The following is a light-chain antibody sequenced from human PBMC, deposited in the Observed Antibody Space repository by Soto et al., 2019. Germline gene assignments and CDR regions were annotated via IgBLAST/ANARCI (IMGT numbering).Light chain of an antibody. CDR2: AAS. CDR1: QSISNH. V-gene: IGKV1-39*01. J-gene: IGKJ1*01. Sequence: DIQMTQSPSPLSASVGDRVTITCRANQSISNHLNWYQQKPGKAPNLLIYAASTLQSGVPSRFSGSGSGTDFTLTISSLQREDFATYYCQQSYSSWWTFGQGTKVDI. CDR3: QQSYSSWWT.